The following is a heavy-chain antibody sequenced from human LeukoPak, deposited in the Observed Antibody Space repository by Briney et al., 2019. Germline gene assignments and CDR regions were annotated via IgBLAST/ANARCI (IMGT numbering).Heavy chain of an antibody. CDR3: ARNGDYCIDV. J-gene: IGHJ6*03. CDR1: GNSISSGDNY. Sequence: SETLSLTCTVSGNSISSGDNYWSWIRQPAGKGLEWIGEIHPSGSTNYNPSLKARVTISVDKPKNQFSLKLSSVTAADTAVYYCARNGDYCIDVWGKGTTVTISS. D-gene: IGHD2-8*01. CDR2: IHPSGST. V-gene: IGHV4-61*09.